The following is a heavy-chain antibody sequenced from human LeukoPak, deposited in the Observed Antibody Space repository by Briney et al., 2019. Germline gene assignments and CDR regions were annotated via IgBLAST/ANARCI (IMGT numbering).Heavy chain of an antibody. Sequence: SETLSLTCAVYGGSFSGYYWSWIRQPPGKGLEWIGETNHSESTNYNPSLKSRVTISVDTSKNQFSLKLSSVAAADTAVYYCARVGGIVVVPATARVRAFDIWGQGTMVTVSS. CDR3: ARVGGIVVVPATARVRAFDI. CDR1: GGSFSGYY. CDR2: TNHSEST. D-gene: IGHD2-2*01. V-gene: IGHV4-34*01. J-gene: IGHJ3*02.